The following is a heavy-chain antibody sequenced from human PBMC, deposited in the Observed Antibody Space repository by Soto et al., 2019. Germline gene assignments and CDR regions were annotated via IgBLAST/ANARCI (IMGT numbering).Heavy chain of an antibody. V-gene: IGHV4-39*01. CDR2: IYYSGST. D-gene: IGHD2-15*01. CDR1: GGSISSSSYY. Sequence: QLQLQESGPGLVKPSETLSLTCTVSGGSISSSSYYWGWIRQPPGKGLEWIGSIYYSGSTYYNPSLKSRVTISVATSKNQFSLKLSSVTAADTAVYYCARRTVVAATVDYWGQGTLVTVSS. J-gene: IGHJ4*02. CDR3: ARRTVVAATVDY.